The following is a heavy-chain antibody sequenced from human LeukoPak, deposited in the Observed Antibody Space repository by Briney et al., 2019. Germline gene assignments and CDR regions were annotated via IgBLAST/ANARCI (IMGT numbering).Heavy chain of an antibody. Sequence: GRFTISRDNAKNSLYLQMNSLRAEDTAVYYCARHMSWMVVVPNTSAFDIWGQGTMVTVSS. V-gene: IGHV3-11*06. D-gene: IGHD3-22*01. J-gene: IGHJ3*02. CDR3: ARHMSWMVVVPNTSAFDI.